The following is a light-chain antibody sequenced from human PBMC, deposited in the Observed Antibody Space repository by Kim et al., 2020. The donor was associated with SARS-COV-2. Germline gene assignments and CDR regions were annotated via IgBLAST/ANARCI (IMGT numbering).Light chain of an antibody. V-gene: IGKV3-20*01. J-gene: IGKJ3*01. Sequence: EIVLTQSPGTLSLSPGERATLSCRASQSVSNNYLAWYQQKPGQAPRLLIYGASSRATGIPDRFSGSGSGTDFTLIISRLEPEDFAVYYCQQYGNSPFTFGPGTKVDIK. CDR1: QSVSNNY. CDR3: QQYGNSPFT. CDR2: GAS.